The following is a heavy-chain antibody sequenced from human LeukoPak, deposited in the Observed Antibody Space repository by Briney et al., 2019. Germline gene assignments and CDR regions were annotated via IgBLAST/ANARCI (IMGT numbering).Heavy chain of an antibody. CDR1: GFTFSSYE. J-gene: IGHJ3*02. D-gene: IGHD2-15*01. Sequence: GGSLRLSCAASGFTFSSYEMNWVRQAPGKGLEWVSYISSSGSTIYYADSVKGRFTISRDNAKNSLYLQMNSLRAEDTAVYYCARSVMDIVVVEAVDIWGQGTMVTVSS. V-gene: IGHV3-48*03. CDR2: ISSSGSTI. CDR3: ARSVMDIVVVEAVDI.